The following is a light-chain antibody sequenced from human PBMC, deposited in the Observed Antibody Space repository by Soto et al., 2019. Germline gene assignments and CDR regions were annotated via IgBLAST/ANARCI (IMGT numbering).Light chain of an antibody. CDR2: QDF. Sequence: SYELTQSPSVSMSPGQTATITCSGDKLEKKYTSWYQQRPGQSPVLVIYQDFKRPSGTPERFSGSNSGNTATLTISGTQAMDEADYYCQAWDSSTCVFGTGTKLTVL. V-gene: IGLV3-1*01. CDR1: KLEKKY. J-gene: IGLJ1*01. CDR3: QAWDSSTCV.